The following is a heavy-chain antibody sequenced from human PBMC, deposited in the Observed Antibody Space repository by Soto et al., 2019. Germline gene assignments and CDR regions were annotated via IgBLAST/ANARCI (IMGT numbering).Heavy chain of an antibody. CDR3: AKDIDSSGRAYYAEDV. CDR2: ISWNSKSK. D-gene: IGHD3-22*01. J-gene: IGHJ6*01. Sequence: EVQLVESGGTLVQPGRSLRLSCATSGFMFADYAMHWVRQAPGKGLEWVSGISWNSKSKDYADAVRGRFTISRDNAKKSLYLQMTTLRAEDTALYYCAKDIDSSGRAYYAEDVWGQGTTVTVSS. CDR1: GFMFADYA. V-gene: IGHV3-9*01.